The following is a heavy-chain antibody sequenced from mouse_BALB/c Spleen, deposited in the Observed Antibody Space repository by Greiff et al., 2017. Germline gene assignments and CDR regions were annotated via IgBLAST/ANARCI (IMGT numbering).Heavy chain of an antibody. CDR1: GFTFSSYG. CDR3: AREGIGTRYFDY. V-gene: IGHV5-6*01. D-gene: IGHD2-14*01. CDR2: ISSGGSYT. J-gene: IGHJ2*01. Sequence: EVQLVESGGDLVKPGGSLKLSCAASGFTFSSYGMSWVRQTPDKRLEWVATISSGGSYTYYPDSVKGRFTISRDNAKNTLYLQMSSLKSEDTAMYYCAREGIGTRYFDYWGQGTTLTVSS.